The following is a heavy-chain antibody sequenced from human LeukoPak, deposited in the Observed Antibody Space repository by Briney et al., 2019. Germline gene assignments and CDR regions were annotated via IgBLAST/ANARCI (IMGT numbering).Heavy chain of an antibody. CDR2: IIPILGIA. J-gene: IGHJ4*02. V-gene: IGHV1-69*04. Sequence: SVKVSCKASGGTFSSYAISWVRQAPGQGLEGMGRIIPILGIANYAQKFQGRVTITADKSTSTAYMELSSLRSEDTAVYYCASGKYYYGSGSYNYWGQGTLVTVSS. D-gene: IGHD3-10*01. CDR3: ASGKYYYGSGSYNY. CDR1: GGTFSSYA.